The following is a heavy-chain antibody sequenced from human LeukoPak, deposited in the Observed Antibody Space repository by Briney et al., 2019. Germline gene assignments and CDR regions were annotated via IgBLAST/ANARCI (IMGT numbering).Heavy chain of an antibody. CDR2: ISSNGGST. Sequence: PGGSLRLSCSASGFTFSSYAMHWVRQAPGKGLEYVSAISSNGGSTYYADSVKGRFTISRDNSKNTLYLQMSSLRAEDTAVYYCVKDRVEMATLGLDAFDIWGQGTMVTVSS. D-gene: IGHD5-24*01. J-gene: IGHJ3*02. CDR1: GFTFSSYA. CDR3: VKDRVEMATLGLDAFDI. V-gene: IGHV3-64D*09.